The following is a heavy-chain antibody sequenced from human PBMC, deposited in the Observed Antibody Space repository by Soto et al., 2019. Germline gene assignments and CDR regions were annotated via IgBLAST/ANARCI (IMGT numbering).Heavy chain of an antibody. J-gene: IGHJ6*02. CDR3: ASRRGYSYGYDYYYGMDV. D-gene: IGHD5-18*01. V-gene: IGHV1-46*01. CDR1: GYTFTSYY. CDR2: INPSGGST. Sequence: QVQLVQSGAEVKKPGASVKVSCKASGYTFTSYYMHWVRQAPGQGLEWMGIINPSGGSTSYAQKCQGRVTMTRDTATSTVYMERSSLRSEDTAVYYCASRRGYSYGYDYYYGMDVWGQGTTVTVSS.